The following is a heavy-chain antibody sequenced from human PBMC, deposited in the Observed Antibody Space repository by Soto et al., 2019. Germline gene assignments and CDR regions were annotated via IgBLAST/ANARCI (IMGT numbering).Heavy chain of an antibody. CDR1: GGTFSSYA. Sequence: QVQLVQSGAEVKKPGSSVKVSCKASGGTFSSYAISWVRQAPGQGLEWMGGIIPIFGTANYAQKFQGRVTITADESTSKAYMELSSRRSEDTAVYYCAREYYDSSGYSNWFDPWGQGTLVTVSS. V-gene: IGHV1-69*01. J-gene: IGHJ5*02. CDR2: IIPIFGTA. D-gene: IGHD3-22*01. CDR3: AREYYDSSGYSNWFDP.